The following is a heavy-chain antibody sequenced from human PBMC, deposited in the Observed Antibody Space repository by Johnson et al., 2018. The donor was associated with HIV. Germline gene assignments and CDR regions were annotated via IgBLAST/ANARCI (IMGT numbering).Heavy chain of an antibody. Sequence: QVQLVESGGGVVQPGRSLRLSCAASGFTFSSYGMHWVRQAPGKGLEWVAVIWYDGSNKYYADSVKGRFTISRDNSKNTLYLQMNSLRAEDTAVYYCARDDLRDTGAFDIWGQGTMVTVSS. D-gene: IGHD2-8*02. CDR1: GFTFSSYG. V-gene: IGHV3-33*01. CDR3: ARDDLRDTGAFDI. CDR2: IWYDGSNK. J-gene: IGHJ3*02.